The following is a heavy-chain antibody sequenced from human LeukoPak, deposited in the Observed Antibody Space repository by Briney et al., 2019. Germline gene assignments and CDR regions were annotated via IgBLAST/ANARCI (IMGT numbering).Heavy chain of an antibody. CDR2: INPNSGGT. CDR3: ARGRYYDILTGYYLIGANWFDP. Sequence: GASVKVSCKASGYTFTGYYMHWVRQAPGQGLEWMGWINPNSGGTNYAQKLQGRVTMTRDTSISTAYMELSRLRSDDTAVYYCARGRYYDILTGYYLIGANWFDPWGQGTLVTVSS. CDR1: GYTFTGYY. J-gene: IGHJ5*02. D-gene: IGHD3-9*01. V-gene: IGHV1-2*02.